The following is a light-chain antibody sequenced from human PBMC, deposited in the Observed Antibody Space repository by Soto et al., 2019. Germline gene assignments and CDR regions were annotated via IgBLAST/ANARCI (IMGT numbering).Light chain of an antibody. V-gene: IGKV3-20*01. CDR3: QQYGTPRPVT. J-gene: IGKJ5*01. Sequence: EIVLTQSPGTLSLSPGERATLSCRASQSVSNNYLAWYQQKPGQAPRLLIYGASNRATGIPDRFSGSGSGTDFTLTISRLEPEDFAVYYCQQYGTPRPVTFGQGTRLEIK. CDR2: GAS. CDR1: QSVSNNY.